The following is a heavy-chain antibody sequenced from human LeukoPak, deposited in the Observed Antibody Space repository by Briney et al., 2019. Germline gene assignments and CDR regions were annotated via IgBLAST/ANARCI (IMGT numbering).Heavy chain of an antibody. J-gene: IGHJ4*02. CDR2: ISTSRNYI. CDR3: ARDNWIEAHYFDY. D-gene: IGHD1-20*01. CDR1: GFTFSTYS. Sequence: GGSLRLSCVASGFTFSTYSMNWVRQAPGKGLEWVSFISTSRNYIYYADSVKGRFTISRDNAKNSLYLQMNSLRAEDTAVYYCARDNWIEAHYFDYWGQGTLVTVSS. V-gene: IGHV3-21*01.